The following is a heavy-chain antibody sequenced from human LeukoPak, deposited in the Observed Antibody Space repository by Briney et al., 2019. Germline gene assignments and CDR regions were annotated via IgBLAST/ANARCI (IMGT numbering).Heavy chain of an antibody. J-gene: IGHJ5*02. CDR3: ARDAKYSSSWFNWFDP. V-gene: IGHV3-21*01. CDR2: ISSSSSYI. D-gene: IGHD6-13*01. Sequence: GGSLRLSCAASGFTFSSYSMNWVRQAPGKGLEWVSSISSSSSYIYYADSVKGRFTISRDNAKNSLYLQMNSLRAEDTAVYYCARDAKYSSSWFNWFDPWGQGALVTVSS. CDR1: GFTFSSYS.